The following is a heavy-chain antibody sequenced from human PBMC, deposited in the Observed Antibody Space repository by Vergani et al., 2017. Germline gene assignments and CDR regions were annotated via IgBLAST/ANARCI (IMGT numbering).Heavy chain of an antibody. CDR1: GYTFTSYG. D-gene: IGHD3-3*01. V-gene: IGHV1-69*10. Sequence: QVQLVQSGAEVKKPGASVKVSCKASGYTFTSYGISWVRQAPGQGLEWMGWIIPILGIANYAQKFQGRVTITRDMSTSTAYMELSSLRSEDTAVYYCAADTGTIFGGYYYFDYWGQGTLVTVSS. CDR3: AADTGTIFGGYYYFDY. CDR2: IIPILGIA. J-gene: IGHJ4*02.